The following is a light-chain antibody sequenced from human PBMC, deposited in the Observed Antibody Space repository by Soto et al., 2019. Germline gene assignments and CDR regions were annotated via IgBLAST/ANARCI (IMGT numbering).Light chain of an antibody. CDR3: TSYGGSNNIVV. Sequence: QAVVTQPPSASGSPGQSVTISCTGTSADIGAYNYVTWYQQHPGKAPKVIIYEVYKRPSGVPDRFSGSKSGNTASLAVSGLQAEDEADYYCTSYGGSNNIVVFGGGTKLTVL. J-gene: IGLJ2*01. CDR2: EVY. CDR1: SADIGAYNY. V-gene: IGLV2-8*01.